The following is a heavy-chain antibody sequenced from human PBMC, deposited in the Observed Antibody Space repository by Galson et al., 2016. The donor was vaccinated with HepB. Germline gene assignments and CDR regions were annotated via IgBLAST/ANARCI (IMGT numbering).Heavy chain of an antibody. V-gene: IGHV1-69*13. CDR2: IIPIFGTA. CDR3: ARDPNYYGSGTYHT. J-gene: IGHJ5*02. CDR1: GGSFSSYG. D-gene: IGHD3-10*01. Sequence: SVTVSCKASGGSFSSYGITWVRQAPGQGLEWMGGIIPIFGTANSAQKFKGRVTITADESTSTAYMELSSLRSEDTAVYYCARDPNYYGSGTYHTWGQGTLVIVSS.